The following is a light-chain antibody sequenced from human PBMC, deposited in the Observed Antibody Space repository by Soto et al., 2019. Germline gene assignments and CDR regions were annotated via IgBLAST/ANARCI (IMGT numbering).Light chain of an antibody. CDR2: DVN. J-gene: IGLJ1*01. CDR3: CSYAGSYSYD. V-gene: IGLV2-11*01. Sequence: QSALTQPRSVSGSPGQSVTISCTGTSSDVGGFNSVSWYQQHPGKAPKLMIYDVNKRPSGVPDRFSGSKSCSTASLTISGLQAEDEADYYCCSYAGSYSYDFATGTKVTVL. CDR1: SSDVGGFNS.